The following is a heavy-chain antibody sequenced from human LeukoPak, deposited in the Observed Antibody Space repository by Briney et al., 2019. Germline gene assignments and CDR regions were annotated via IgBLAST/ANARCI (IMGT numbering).Heavy chain of an antibody. CDR3: AGFRGIQRHGYILY. J-gene: IGHJ4*02. CDR1: GGSFSGYY. Sequence: PSETLSLTCAVYGGSFSGYYWSWIRQPPGKGLEWIGEINHSGSTNYNPSLKSRVTISVDTSKNQFSLKLSSVTAADTAVYYCAGFRGIQRHGYILYWGQGTLVTVSS. CDR2: INHSGST. V-gene: IGHV4-34*01. D-gene: IGHD5-24*01.